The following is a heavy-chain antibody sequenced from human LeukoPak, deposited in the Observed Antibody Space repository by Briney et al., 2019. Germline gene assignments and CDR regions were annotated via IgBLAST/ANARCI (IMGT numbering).Heavy chain of an antibody. J-gene: IGHJ4*02. CDR1: GYTFTGYF. V-gene: IGHV1-2*02. D-gene: IGHD1-26*01. Sequence: ASVKDSCKASGYTFTGYFMHWVRQAPGQGLEWMGWINLISGGTKFAQRFQGRVTMTRDTSISTSYMELSKLSSDDTAVYYCARPNSVGASVYFDYWGQGTLVTVSS. CDR2: INLISGGT. CDR3: ARPNSVGASVYFDY.